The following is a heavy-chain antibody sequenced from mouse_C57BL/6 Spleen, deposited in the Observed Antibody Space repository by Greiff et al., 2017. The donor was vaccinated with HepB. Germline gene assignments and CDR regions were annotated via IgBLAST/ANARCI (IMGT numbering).Heavy chain of an antibody. D-gene: IGHD2-5*01. CDR2: ISNGGGST. J-gene: IGHJ2*01. V-gene: IGHV5-12*01. CDR3: AIVRFLDY. CDR1: GFTFSDYY. Sequence: EVQLLESGGGLVQPGGSLKLSCAASGFTFSDYYMYWVRQTPEKRLEWVAYISNGGGSTYYPDTVKGRFTIARDNAKNTLYLQISRLKSEDTAMYYCAIVRFLDYWGQGTTLTVSA.